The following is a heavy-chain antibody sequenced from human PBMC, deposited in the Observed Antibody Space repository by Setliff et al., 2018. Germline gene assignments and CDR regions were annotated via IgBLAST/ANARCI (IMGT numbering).Heavy chain of an antibody. J-gene: IGHJ4*02. Sequence: ASVKVSCKASGYTFTGYYMHWVRQAPGQGLEWMGWINPSGGSTSYAQKFQGRVTMTRDTSTSTVYMELSSLRSEDTAVYYCARDLVLLGYQLDYWGQGTLVTVSS. CDR1: GYTFTGYY. V-gene: IGHV1-46*01. D-gene: IGHD2-8*01. CDR3: ARDLVLLGYQLDY. CDR2: INPSGGST.